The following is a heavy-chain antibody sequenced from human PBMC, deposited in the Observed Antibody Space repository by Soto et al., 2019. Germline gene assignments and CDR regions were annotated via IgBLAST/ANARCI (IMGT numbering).Heavy chain of an antibody. CDR2: INHSGST. V-gene: IGHV4-34*01. Sequence: QVQLQPWGAGLLKPSETLSLTCAVYGGSFSGYYWSWIRQPPGKGLEWIGEINHSGSTNYNPSLTSRVTISVDTSKNQFSLKLSSVTAADTAVYYCARSRIVGSNPGYWGQGALVTVSS. J-gene: IGHJ4*02. CDR1: GGSFSGYY. D-gene: IGHD1-26*01. CDR3: ARSRIVGSNPGY.